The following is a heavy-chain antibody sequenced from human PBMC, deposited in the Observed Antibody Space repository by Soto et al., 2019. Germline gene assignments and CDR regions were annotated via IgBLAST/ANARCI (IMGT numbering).Heavy chain of an antibody. CDR2: TRNSGGA. Sequence: QVQLPESGPGLVNPSGTLSLTCAVSSGSVFSSNWWSWVRLPPGKGLEWIGETRNSGGANYNPSLKSRVTITVDRSRNHIFLELSSVTAADTAVYYCASHLVMAGTRGFDHWGLGTLVTVSS. D-gene: IGHD6-19*01. V-gene: IGHV4-4*02. CDR3: ASHLVMAGTRGFDH. CDR1: SGSVFSSNW. J-gene: IGHJ4*02.